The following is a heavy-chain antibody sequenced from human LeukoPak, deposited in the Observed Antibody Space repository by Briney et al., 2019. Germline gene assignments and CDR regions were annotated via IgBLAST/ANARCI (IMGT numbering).Heavy chain of an antibody. D-gene: IGHD2-2*01. Sequence: PSETLSLTCAVSGYSISSNHYWGWIRQPPGKGLEWIGSFYHTGVTYFNPSLQSRVTISVDTSKNQFSPKLSSVTAADTAVYYCARAIAQTYCCSTSGQRGWFDPGGQGTVVTVSS. J-gene: IGHJ5*02. V-gene: IGHV4-38-2*01. CDR3: ARAIAQTYCCSTSGQRGWFDP. CDR1: GYSISSNHY. CDR2: FYHTGVT.